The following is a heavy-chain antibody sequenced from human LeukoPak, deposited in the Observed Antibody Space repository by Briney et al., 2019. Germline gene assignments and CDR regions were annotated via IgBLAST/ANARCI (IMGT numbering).Heavy chain of an antibody. CDR1: GYTFTGYY. V-gene: IGHV1-2*06. D-gene: IGHD5-24*01. Sequence: ASVKVSCKASGYTFTGYYMHWVRQAPGQGLEWMGRINPNSGGTNYAQKFQGRVTMTRDTSISTAYMELSRLRSDDTAVYYCARDPRWLQGYFQHWGQGTLVTASS. CDR2: INPNSGGT. J-gene: IGHJ1*01. CDR3: ARDPRWLQGYFQH.